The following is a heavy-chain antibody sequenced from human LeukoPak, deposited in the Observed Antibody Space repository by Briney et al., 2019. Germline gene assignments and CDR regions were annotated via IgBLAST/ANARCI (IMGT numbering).Heavy chain of an antibody. J-gene: IGHJ5*02. Sequence: EASVKVSCKASGYTFTHYGITWVRQAPGQGLEWMGWISPYTGNTNYAQKLQGRVTMTTDTSTSTAYMELRSLRSDDTAVYYCARDRAPEITIFGISNNWFDPWGQGTLVTVSS. CDR3: ARDRAPEITIFGISNNWFDP. D-gene: IGHD3-3*01. V-gene: IGHV1-18*01. CDR2: ISPYTGNT. CDR1: GYTFTHYG.